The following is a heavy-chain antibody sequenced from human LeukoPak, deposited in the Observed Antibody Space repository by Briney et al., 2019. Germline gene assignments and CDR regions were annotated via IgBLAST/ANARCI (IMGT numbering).Heavy chain of an antibody. J-gene: IGHJ4*02. CDR2: ISYDGSNK. D-gene: IGHD3-9*01. CDR3: AKDTGTPVLRYFDWLLSPFDY. CDR1: GFTFSSYD. V-gene: IGHV3-30*18. Sequence: PGGSLRLSCAASGFTFSSYDMHWVRQAPGKGLEWVAVISYDGSNKYYADSVKGRFTISRDNSKNTLYLQMNSLRAEDTAVYYCAKDTGTPVLRYFDWLLSPFDYWGQGTLVTVSS.